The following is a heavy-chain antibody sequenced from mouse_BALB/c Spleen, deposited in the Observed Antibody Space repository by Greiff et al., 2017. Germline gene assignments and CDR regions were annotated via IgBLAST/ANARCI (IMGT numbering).Heavy chain of an antibody. CDR3: TRDEGTTVVATDWYFDV. D-gene: IGHD1-1*01. V-gene: IGHV5-6-4*01. J-gene: IGHJ1*01. CDR1: GFTFSSYT. Sequence: EVQLVESGGGLVKPGGSLKLSCAASGFTFSSYTMSWVRQTPEKRLEWVATISSGGSYTYYPDSVKGRFTISRDNAKNTLYLQMSSLKSEDTAMYYCTRDEGTTVVATDWYFDVWGAGTTVTVSS. CDR2: ISSGGSYT.